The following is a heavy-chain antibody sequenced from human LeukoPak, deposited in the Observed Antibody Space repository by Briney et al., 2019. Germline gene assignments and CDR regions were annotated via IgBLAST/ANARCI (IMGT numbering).Heavy chain of an antibody. V-gene: IGHV4-4*02. Sequence: SETLSLTCAVSGGSISSSNWWSWVRQPPGKGLEWIGEIYHSGSTNYNPSLKSRVTISVDKSKNQFSLKLSSVTAADTAVYYCARWVRYGDYRYYYGMDVWGQGTTVTVSS. D-gene: IGHD4-17*01. CDR2: IYHSGST. CDR1: GGSISSSNW. J-gene: IGHJ6*02. CDR3: ARWVRYGDYRYYYGMDV.